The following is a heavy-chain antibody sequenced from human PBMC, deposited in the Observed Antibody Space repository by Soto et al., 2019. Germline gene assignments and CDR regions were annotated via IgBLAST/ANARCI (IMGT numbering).Heavy chain of an antibody. CDR1: GFTFSSYA. J-gene: IGHJ4*02. Sequence: GGSLRLSCAASGFTFSSYAMHWVRQAPGKGLEWVAVISYDGSNKYYADSVKGRFTISRDNSKNTLYLQMNSLRAEDTAVYYCARDTFSSSWYYFDYWGQGTLVTVSS. D-gene: IGHD6-13*01. V-gene: IGHV3-30-3*01. CDR2: ISYDGSNK. CDR3: ARDTFSSSWYYFDY.